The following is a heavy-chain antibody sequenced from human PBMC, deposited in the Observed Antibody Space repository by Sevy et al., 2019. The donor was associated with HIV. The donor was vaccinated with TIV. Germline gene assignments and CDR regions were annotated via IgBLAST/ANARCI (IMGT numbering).Heavy chain of an antibody. CDR1: GFTFSNYW. D-gene: IGHD2-21*02. Sequence: GGSLRLSCAASGFTFSNYWMSWVRQAPGKGLEWVANIKQGGSEKYYVDSVKGRFTISRDNATNSLYLQMNSLRVEDTAVYYWARGGDDGAFDIWGQGTMVTVSS. J-gene: IGHJ3*02. CDR3: ARGGDDGAFDI. CDR2: IKQGGSEK. V-gene: IGHV3-7*01.